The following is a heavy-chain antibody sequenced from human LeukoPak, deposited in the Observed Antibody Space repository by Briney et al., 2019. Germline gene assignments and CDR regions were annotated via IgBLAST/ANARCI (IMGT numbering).Heavy chain of an antibody. J-gene: IGHJ4*02. D-gene: IGHD3-22*01. Sequence: GGSLRLSCAASGFTFSSYGMHWVRQAPGKGLEWVAFIRYDGSNKYYADSVKGRFTISRDNSKNTLYLQMNSLRAEDTAVYYCAKDYYDSSGYGYYFDYWGQGTLVTVSS. CDR3: AKDYYDSSGYGYYFDY. CDR1: GFTFSSYG. CDR2: IRYDGSNK. V-gene: IGHV3-30*02.